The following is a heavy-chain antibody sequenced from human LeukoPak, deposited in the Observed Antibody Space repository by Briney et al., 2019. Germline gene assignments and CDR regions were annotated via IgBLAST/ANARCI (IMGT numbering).Heavy chain of an antibody. J-gene: IGHJ4*02. Sequence: PSETLSLTCTVSGGSISSYYWSWIRQPPGMGLEWIGYIYYSGSTNYNPSLKSRVTISVDTSKNQFSLKLSSVTAADTAVYYCARLGYYDSSGRDYWGQGTLVTVSS. V-gene: IGHV4-59*08. CDR3: ARLGYYDSSGRDY. CDR2: IYYSGST. D-gene: IGHD3-22*01. CDR1: GGSISSYY.